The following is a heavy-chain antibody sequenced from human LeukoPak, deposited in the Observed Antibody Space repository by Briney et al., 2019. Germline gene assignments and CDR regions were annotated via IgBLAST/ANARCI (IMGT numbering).Heavy chain of an antibody. CDR2: INHSGST. J-gene: IGHJ4*02. CDR1: GGSISSYY. V-gene: IGHV4-34*01. Sequence: PSETLSLTCTVSGGSISSYYWSWIRQPPGKGLEWIGEINHSGSTNYNPSLKSRVTISVDTSKNQFSLKLSTVTAADTAVYYCARDHIGLIPDYWGQGILVSVSS. D-gene: IGHD3-10*01. CDR3: ARDHIGLIPDY.